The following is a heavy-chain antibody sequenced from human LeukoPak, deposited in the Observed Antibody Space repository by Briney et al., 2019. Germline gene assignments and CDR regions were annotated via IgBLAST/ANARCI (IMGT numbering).Heavy chain of an antibody. CDR3: ARDAFRYGPGEAVGGYYFDY. CDR1: GYTFTGYY. Sequence: ASVKVSCKASGYTFTGYYMHWVRQAPGQGLEWLGMINPRGGSTSYAQRFQGRVTMTRDMSTSTVYMELSSLRSEDTAVYYCARDAFRYGPGEAVGGYYFDYWGQGTLVTVSS. D-gene: IGHD5-18*01. V-gene: IGHV1-46*01. CDR2: INPRGGST. J-gene: IGHJ4*02.